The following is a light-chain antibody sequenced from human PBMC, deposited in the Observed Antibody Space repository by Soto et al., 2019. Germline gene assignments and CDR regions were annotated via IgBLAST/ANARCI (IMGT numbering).Light chain of an antibody. V-gene: IGKV3-15*01. CDR2: GAS. CDR1: QSVSSN. Sequence: EIVMTQSPATLSVSPGERATLSCRASQSVSSNLAWYPQKPGQAPRLLIYGASTRATGIPARFSGSGSGTAFTLTISSLQSEDFAVYYCQQYNNWPPYTFGQGTKLEIK. J-gene: IGKJ2*01. CDR3: QQYNNWPPYT.